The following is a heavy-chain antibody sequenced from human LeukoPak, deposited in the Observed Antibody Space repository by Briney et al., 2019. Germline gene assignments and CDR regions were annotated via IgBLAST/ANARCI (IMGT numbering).Heavy chain of an antibody. CDR3: ASCEQDV. J-gene: IGHJ6*04. CDR2: INHSGST. V-gene: IGHV4-34*01. CDR1: GGSFSGYY. Sequence: PSEILSLTCAVYGGSFSGYYWSWIRQPPGKGLEWIGEINHSGSTNYNPSLKSRVTISVDTSKNQSSLKLSSVTAADTAVYYCASCEQDVWGKGTTVTVSS. D-gene: IGHD1/OR15-1a*01.